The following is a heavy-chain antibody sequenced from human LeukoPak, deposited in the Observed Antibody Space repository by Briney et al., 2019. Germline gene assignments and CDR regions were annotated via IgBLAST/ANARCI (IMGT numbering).Heavy chain of an antibody. CDR2: FYYSGST. D-gene: IGHD1-7*01. CDR3: ARRSLSGTTSFSWFDP. CDR1: GGSISRYY. J-gene: IGHJ5*02. Sequence: PSETLSLTCTVSGGSISRYYWSWIRQPPGKELEWIGDFYYSGSTNSNPSLKSRVAISVDTSKNQFSLKLSSVTAADTAVYYRARRSLSGTTSFSWFDPWGQGTLVTVSS. V-gene: IGHV4-59*08.